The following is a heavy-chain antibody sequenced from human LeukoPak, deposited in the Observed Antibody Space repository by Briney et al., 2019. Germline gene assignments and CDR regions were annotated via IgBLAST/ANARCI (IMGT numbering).Heavy chain of an antibody. J-gene: IGHJ5*02. CDR2: IYPGDSDT. CDR3: ARVYYGSGSPNWFDP. CDR1: GYSFTSYW. Sequence: GESLKISCKGSGYSFTSYWIGWVRQMPGKGLEWTGIIYPGDSDTRYSPSFQGQVTISADKSISTAYLQWSSLKASDTAMYYCARVYYGSGSPNWFDPWGQGTLVTVSS. V-gene: IGHV5-51*01. D-gene: IGHD3-10*01.